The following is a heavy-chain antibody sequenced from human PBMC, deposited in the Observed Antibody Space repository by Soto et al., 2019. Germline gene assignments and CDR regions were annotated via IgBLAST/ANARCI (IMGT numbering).Heavy chain of an antibody. V-gene: IGHV3-30*18. CDR2: ISYDGSNK. J-gene: IGHJ6*03. CDR3: AKEGGSSSVRYYYYMDV. D-gene: IGHD6-6*01. Sequence: GGSLRLSCAASGFTFSSYGMHWVRQAPGKGLEWVAVISYDGSNKYYADSVKGRFTISRDNSKNTLYLQMNSLRAEDTAVYYCAKEGGSSSVRYYYYMDVWGKGTTVTVSS. CDR1: GFTFSSYG.